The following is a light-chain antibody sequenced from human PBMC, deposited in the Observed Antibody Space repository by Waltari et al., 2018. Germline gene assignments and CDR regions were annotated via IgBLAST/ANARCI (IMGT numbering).Light chain of an antibody. Sequence: SYVLTQPPSVSVAPGESARIPCGGDNIGTKSVHWYQQKPGQAPVLVIYSDSDRPSGIPERFSGANSGNTATLTISRVEAGDEADYYCQVWEISRDHYVFGSGTEVTVL. CDR3: QVWEISRDHYV. CDR2: SDS. V-gene: IGLV3-21*01. CDR1: NIGTKS. J-gene: IGLJ1*01.